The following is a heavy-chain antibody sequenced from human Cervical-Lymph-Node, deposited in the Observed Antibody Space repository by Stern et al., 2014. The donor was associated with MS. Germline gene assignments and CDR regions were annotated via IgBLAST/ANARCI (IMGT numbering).Heavy chain of an antibody. Sequence: VKLVESGAEVKKPGSSGKVSCKASGGTFSSYAISWVRQAPGQGLEWMGGIIPILGTANYAQKFQGRVTITAEESQSTAYMARCSLRSEDTAVYYCARARGSYWASPFDYCGQGTLVTVSS. V-gene: IGHV1-69*01. D-gene: IGHD3-16*01. CDR1: GGTFSSYA. CDR3: ARARGSYWASPFDY. CDR2: IIPILGTA. J-gene: IGHJ4*02.